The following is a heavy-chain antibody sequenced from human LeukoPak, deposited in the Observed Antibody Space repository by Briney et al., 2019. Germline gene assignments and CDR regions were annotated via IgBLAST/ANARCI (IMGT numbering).Heavy chain of an antibody. CDR2: IRYDGSNK. Sequence: GGSLRLSCAASGFTFSSYGMHWVRQAPGKGLEWVAFIRYDGSNKYYADSVKGRFTISRDNSKNTLYLQMNSLRAEDTAVYYCAKALPAVARGEFDYWGQGTLVTVSS. V-gene: IGHV3-30*02. CDR1: GFTFSSYG. J-gene: IGHJ4*02. CDR3: AKALPAVARGEFDY. D-gene: IGHD6-19*01.